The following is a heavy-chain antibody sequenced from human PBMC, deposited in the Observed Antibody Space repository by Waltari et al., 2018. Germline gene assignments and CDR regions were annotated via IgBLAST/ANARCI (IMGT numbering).Heavy chain of an antibody. Sequence: EVQLLESGGGLVQPGGSLGLSCGASGFPFSTYAMNWVRQAPGRGLEWVSTISGSGGSTYYADSVKGRFTISRDNSKNTQYLQMNSLRAEDSAVYYCAKDRLYYGMDVWGQGTTVTVSS. J-gene: IGHJ6*02. V-gene: IGHV3-23*01. CDR1: GFPFSTYA. CDR2: ISGSGGST. CDR3: AKDRLYYGMDV.